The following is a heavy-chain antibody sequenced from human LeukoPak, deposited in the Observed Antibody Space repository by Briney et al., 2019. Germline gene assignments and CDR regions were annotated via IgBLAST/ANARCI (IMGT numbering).Heavy chain of an antibody. CDR3: ARGAVYYDSSGCYSGDY. V-gene: IGHV3-30-3*01. J-gene: IGHJ4*02. CDR1: GFTFSSYA. Sequence: PGRSLRLSCAASGFTFSSYAMHWVRQAPGKGLEWVAVISYDGSNKYYADSVKGRFTISRDNSKNTLYLQMNSLRAEDTAVYYCARGAVYYDSSGCYSGDYWGQGTLVTVSS. CDR2: ISYDGSNK. D-gene: IGHD3-22*01.